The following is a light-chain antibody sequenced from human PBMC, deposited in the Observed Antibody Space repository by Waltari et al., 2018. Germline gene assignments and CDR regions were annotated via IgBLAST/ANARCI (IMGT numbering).Light chain of an antibody. CDR1: SSYVGSYNF. CDR2: DVV. V-gene: IGLV2-11*01. J-gene: IGLJ7*01. Sequence: QSALTQPRSVSGSPGQSVTISCSGTSSYVGSYNFVCWYQQHPGNAPKLLIYDVVKRPSGVPDRFSGSKSGNTASLTISGLQTEDESDYYCCSYAGSYTFVFGGGTQLTVL. CDR3: CSYAGSYTFV.